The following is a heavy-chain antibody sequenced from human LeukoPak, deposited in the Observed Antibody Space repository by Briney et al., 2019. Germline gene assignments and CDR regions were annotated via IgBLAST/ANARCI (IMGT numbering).Heavy chain of an antibody. J-gene: IGHJ5*02. CDR2: IYYSGST. CDR3: ARRRGQQLALFDP. Sequence: SEALSLTCAVSGGSFTGYYWGWIRQPPGKGLEWIGSIYYSGSTYYNPSLKSRVTISVDTSKNQFSLKLSSVTAADTAVYYCARRRGQQLALFDPWGQGTLVTVSS. V-gene: IGHV4-39*01. D-gene: IGHD6-13*01. CDR1: GGSFTGYY.